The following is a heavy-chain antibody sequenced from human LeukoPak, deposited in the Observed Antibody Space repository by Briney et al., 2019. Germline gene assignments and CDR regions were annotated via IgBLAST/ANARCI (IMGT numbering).Heavy chain of an antibody. CDR1: GGSISTYY. Sequence: SETLSLTCTVSGGSISTYYWTWIRQPPGKGLEWIGYIYYSGSTNYNPSLKSRVTMSVDTSKNQFSLNLNSVTAADTAVYYCARDRLGLPVDYWGRGTLVTVSS. CDR3: ARDRLGLPVDY. V-gene: IGHV4-59*01. CDR2: IYYSGST. J-gene: IGHJ4*02. D-gene: IGHD3-16*01.